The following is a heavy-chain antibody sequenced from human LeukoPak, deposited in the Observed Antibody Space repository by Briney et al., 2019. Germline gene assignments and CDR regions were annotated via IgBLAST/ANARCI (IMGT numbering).Heavy chain of an antibody. Sequence: SATPSLTRTVSGGSISSSSYYWGWLRQPPGKGLEWIGSIYYSGSTYYTPSLKSRVTISVDTSKNHSSLKLSSVTAADTAVYYCARSRRITVFGVVTGDLVDYWGQGTLVTVSS. CDR3: ARSRRITVFGVVTGDLVDY. CDR2: IYYSGST. J-gene: IGHJ4*02. V-gene: IGHV4-39*07. D-gene: IGHD3-3*01. CDR1: GGSISSSSYY.